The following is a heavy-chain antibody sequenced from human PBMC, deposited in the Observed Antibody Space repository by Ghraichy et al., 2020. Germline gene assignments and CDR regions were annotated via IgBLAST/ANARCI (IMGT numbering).Heavy chain of an antibody. D-gene: IGHD2-21*02. CDR2: ISGSGGST. V-gene: IGHV3-23*01. Sequence: LSLTCAASGFTFSSYAMSWVRQAPGKGLEWVSAISGSGGSTYYADSVKGRFTISRDNSKNTLYLQMNSLRAEDTAVYYCAKNAIVVVTAIGYWGQGTLVTVSS. CDR1: GFTFSSYA. J-gene: IGHJ4*02. CDR3: AKNAIVVVTAIGY.